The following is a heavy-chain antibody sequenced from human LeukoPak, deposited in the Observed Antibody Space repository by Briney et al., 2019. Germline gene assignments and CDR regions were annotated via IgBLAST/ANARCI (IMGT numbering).Heavy chain of an antibody. CDR3: ARDKWDCSGGSCYDFQH. V-gene: IGHV1-69*05. Sequence: SVKVSCKASGGTFSSYAISWVRQAPGQGLEWMGRIIPIFDIANYVQKLQGRVTITTDEATCTAYMELSSLRSEDTAVYYCARDKWDCSGGSCYDFQHWGQGTLVTVSS. CDR1: GGTFSSYA. D-gene: IGHD2-15*01. CDR2: IIPIFDIA. J-gene: IGHJ1*01.